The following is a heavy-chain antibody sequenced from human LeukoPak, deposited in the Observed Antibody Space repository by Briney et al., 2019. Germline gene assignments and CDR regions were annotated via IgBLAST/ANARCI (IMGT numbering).Heavy chain of an antibody. J-gene: IGHJ6*04. CDR2: ISGSGGST. Sequence: GGSLRLSCAASGFTFSSYAMSWVRQAPEKGLEWVSAISGSGGSTYYADSVKGRFTISRDNAKNSLYLQMNSLRAEDTAVYYCAELGITMIGGVWGKGTTVTISS. CDR1: GFTFSSYA. D-gene: IGHD3-10*02. V-gene: IGHV3-23*01. CDR3: AELGITMIGGV.